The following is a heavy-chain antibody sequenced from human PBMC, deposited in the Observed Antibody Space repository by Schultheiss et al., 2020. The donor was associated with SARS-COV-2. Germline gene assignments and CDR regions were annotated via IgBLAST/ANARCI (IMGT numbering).Heavy chain of an antibody. Sequence: SETLSLTCTVYGGSFSDDYWSWIRQPPGKGLEWIGEINHSGSTNYNPSLKSRVTISVDTSKNQFSLKLTSVTAADTAVYYCARDRYSSSWYSFVIDYWGQGTLVTVSS. CDR2: INHSGST. V-gene: IGHV4-34*01. J-gene: IGHJ4*02. CDR3: ARDRYSSSWYSFVIDY. D-gene: IGHD6-13*01. CDR1: GGSFSDDY.